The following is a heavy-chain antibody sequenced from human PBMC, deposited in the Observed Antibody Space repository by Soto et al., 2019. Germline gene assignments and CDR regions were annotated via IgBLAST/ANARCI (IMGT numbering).Heavy chain of an antibody. J-gene: IGHJ4*02. V-gene: IGHV3-30*18. CDR3: AKGMNGGKLSYFDY. Sequence: QVQLEESGGGVVQPGRSLILSCAASGFTFSSYGMHGVRQAPGKGLEWVAVTSYDGSNKYYADSVKGRFTISRDNSKNTLYLQMNSLTPEDTAVYYCAKGMNGGKLSYFDYRGQGTRVTVSS. CDR2: TSYDGSNK. CDR1: GFTFSSYG. D-gene: IGHD2-15*01.